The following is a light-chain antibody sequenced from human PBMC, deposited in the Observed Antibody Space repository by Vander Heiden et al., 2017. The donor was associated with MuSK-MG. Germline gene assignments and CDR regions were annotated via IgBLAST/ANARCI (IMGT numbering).Light chain of an antibody. Sequence: DIQMTQSPSSLSASVGDRVTITCQASQDISNYLNWYQQKPGKAPKLLIYDASNLETGVPSSFSGSGSGTDFTFTTSSLQPEDIATYYCQQYDNLPITFGQGTRLEIK. CDR1: QDISNY. V-gene: IGKV1-33*01. CDR3: QQYDNLPIT. CDR2: DAS. J-gene: IGKJ5*01.